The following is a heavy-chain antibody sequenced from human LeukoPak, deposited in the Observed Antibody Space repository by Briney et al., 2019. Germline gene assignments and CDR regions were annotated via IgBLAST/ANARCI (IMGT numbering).Heavy chain of an antibody. D-gene: IGHD3-10*01. J-gene: IGHJ5*02. V-gene: IGHV4-38-2*02. CDR2: IYHSGST. CDR1: GYSISFGYY. CDR3: AKSSGSLFDP. Sequence: PSETLSLTCTVSGYSISFGYYWGWIRQPPGKGLEWIGSIYHSGSTYYNPSLKSRVTMSADMSKNQFSLRLSSVTAADTAVYYCAKSSGSLFDPWGQGTLVTVSS.